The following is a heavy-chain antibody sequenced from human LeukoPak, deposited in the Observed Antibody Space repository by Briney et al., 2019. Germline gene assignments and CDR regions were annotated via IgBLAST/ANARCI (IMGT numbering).Heavy chain of an antibody. CDR1: GYTFTAYY. Sequence: ASVKVSCKASGYTFTAYYIHWVRQAPGEGLEWMAWMNPNSGGTNSAQKFQGRVAMTRDASITTAYMELSSLRSDGTAVYYYARSSAVTGPYYLDYWGQGTLVTVSS. CDR2: MNPNSGGT. V-gene: IGHV1-2*02. D-gene: IGHD2-21*02. J-gene: IGHJ4*02. CDR3: ARSSAVTGPYYLDY.